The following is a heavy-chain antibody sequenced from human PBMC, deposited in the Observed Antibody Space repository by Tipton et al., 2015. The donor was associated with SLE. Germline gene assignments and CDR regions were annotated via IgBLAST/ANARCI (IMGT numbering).Heavy chain of an antibody. CDR1: GFTFSTYA. J-gene: IGHJ4*01. Sequence: SLRLSCAASGFTFSTYAMSWVRQTPGKGLEWVSAISASGGSTYYADSVKGRFTISRDSSKNTLYLQINSLGVEDTTIYYCAKPQLGTSDHFHYWGHGTLVTVSS. V-gene: IGHV3-23*01. CDR3: AKPQLGTSDHFHY. CDR2: ISASGGST. D-gene: IGHD1-7*01.